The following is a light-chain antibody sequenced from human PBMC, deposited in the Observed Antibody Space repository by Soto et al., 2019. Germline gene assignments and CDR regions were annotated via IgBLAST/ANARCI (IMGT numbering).Light chain of an antibody. CDR3: QQYNNWLT. J-gene: IGKJ4*01. V-gene: IGKV3-15*01. CDR1: QSVSSN. Sequence: EIVMTQSPATLSVSPGERATLSCRASQSVSSNLAWYQQKPGQAPRLLIYGASTRATGIPARFSGSGSGTEFTLTNRSLRSEDFAVYYCQQYNNWLTFGGGTKVEI. CDR2: GAS.